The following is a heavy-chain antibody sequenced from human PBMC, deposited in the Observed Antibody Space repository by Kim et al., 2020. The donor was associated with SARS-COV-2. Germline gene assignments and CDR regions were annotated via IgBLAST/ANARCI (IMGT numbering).Heavy chain of an antibody. CDR3: AKHSRGITIFGVVPYYFDY. V-gene: IGHV3-23*02. D-gene: IGHD3-3*01. Sequence: GRFTTSGDNTKNTLYLQMNSLRAEDTAVYYCAKHSRGITIFGVVPYYFDYWGQGTLVTVSS. J-gene: IGHJ4*02.